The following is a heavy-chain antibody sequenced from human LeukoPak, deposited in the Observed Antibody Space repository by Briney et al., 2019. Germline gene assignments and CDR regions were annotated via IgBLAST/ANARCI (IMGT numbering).Heavy chain of an antibody. Sequence: SETLSLTCTVSGGSIGSYYWTWIRQPAGKGLEWIGHIFTGGITNYNPSLKSRVTMSLDRSRNQFSLKLSSVTAADTAVYYCARDLPGGSGRLNWFDPWGQGALVTVSS. CDR1: GGSIGSYY. V-gene: IGHV4-4*07. D-gene: IGHD3-10*01. CDR3: ARDLPGGSGRLNWFDP. J-gene: IGHJ5*02. CDR2: IFTGGIT.